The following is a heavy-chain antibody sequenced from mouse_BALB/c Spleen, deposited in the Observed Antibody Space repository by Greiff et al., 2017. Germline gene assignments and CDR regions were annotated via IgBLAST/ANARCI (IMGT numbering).Heavy chain of an antibody. J-gene: IGHJ4*01. D-gene: IGHD2-4*01. V-gene: IGHV5-6*02. CDR2: ISSGGSYT. Sequence: EVKLVESGGDLVKPGGSLKLSCAASGFTFSSYGMSWVRQTPDKRLEWVATISSGGSYTYYPDSVKGRFTISRDNAKNTLYLQMSSLKSEDTAMYYCARRRSDYGEKRYAMDYWGQGTSVTVSS. CDR3: ARRRSDYGEKRYAMDY. CDR1: GFTFSSYG.